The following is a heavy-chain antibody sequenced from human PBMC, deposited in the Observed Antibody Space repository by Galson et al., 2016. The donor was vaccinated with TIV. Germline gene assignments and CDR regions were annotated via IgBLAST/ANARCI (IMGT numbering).Heavy chain of an antibody. D-gene: IGHD4-17*01. V-gene: IGHV4-4*08. CDR2: ISSSGFS. Sequence: ETLSLTCNVSGDSISSSYWSWIRQPPGKGLEWIGFISSSGFSNYNPTLKRRVTMSVDASKKQISLRLSSVTAADTAVYFCANDYGAGYFDHWGQGAVVTVSS. J-gene: IGHJ4*02. CDR3: ANDYGAGYFDH. CDR1: GDSISSSY.